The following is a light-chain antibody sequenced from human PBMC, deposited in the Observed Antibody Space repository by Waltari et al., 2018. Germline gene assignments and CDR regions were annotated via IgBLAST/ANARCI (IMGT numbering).Light chain of an antibody. CDR1: QGIGTW. CDR2: GAS. CDR3: QQTDSFPLT. J-gene: IGKJ4*01. Sequence: DIQMTQSPSSVSASVGDRVTISCRASQGIGTWLAWYQQKPGKAPNLLIYGASSLQSGVPSRFSGSGSVTEFTLTINGLQPEDFATYYCQQTDSFPLTFGGGTKVEMK. V-gene: IGKV1-12*01.